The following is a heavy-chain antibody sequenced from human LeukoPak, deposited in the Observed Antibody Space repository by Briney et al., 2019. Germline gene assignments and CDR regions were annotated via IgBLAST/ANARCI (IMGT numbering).Heavy chain of an antibody. CDR2: IKQDGSEK. J-gene: IGHJ6*02. V-gene: IGHV3-7*01. Sequence: GGSLRLSXAXSGFTFSSYWMSWVRQAPGKGLEWVANIKQDGSEKYYVDSVKGRFTISRDNAKNSLYLQMNSLRAEDTAVYYCARDGPIAAGYYYGMDVWGQGTTVTVSS. CDR3: ARDGPIAAGYYYGMDV. D-gene: IGHD6-13*01. CDR1: GFTFSSYW.